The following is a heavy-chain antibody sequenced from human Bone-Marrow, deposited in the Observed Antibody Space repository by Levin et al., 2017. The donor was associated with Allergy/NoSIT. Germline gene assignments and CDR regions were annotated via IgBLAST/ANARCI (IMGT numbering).Heavy chain of an antibody. J-gene: IGHJ3*02. CDR3: AIGAALFSVGGPFEM. D-gene: IGHD3-10*01. Sequence: SCAASGFTFSDYSMTWVRQAPGKGLEWVSSIISNGGSAYYADSVRARFTISRDNSKNTVSLQMNSLRADDMAVYYCAIGAALFSVGGPFEMWGQETLVTVSS. V-gene: IGHV3-23*01. CDR1: GFTFSDYS. CDR2: IISNGGSA.